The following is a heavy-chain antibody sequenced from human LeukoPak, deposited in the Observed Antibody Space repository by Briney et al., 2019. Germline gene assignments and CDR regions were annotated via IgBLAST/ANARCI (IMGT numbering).Heavy chain of an antibody. Sequence: QTGGSLRLSCAASGFTVSSNYMSWVRQAPGTGLEWVSVIHSGGSTYYADSVKARFTISRDNSKNTLYLQMNSLSAEDTAMYYCARALFSWRRTDAFDIWGQGTMVTVSS. CDR2: IHSGGST. CDR3: ARALFSWRRTDAFDI. J-gene: IGHJ3*02. D-gene: IGHD1-14*01. CDR1: GFTVSSNY. V-gene: IGHV3-53*01.